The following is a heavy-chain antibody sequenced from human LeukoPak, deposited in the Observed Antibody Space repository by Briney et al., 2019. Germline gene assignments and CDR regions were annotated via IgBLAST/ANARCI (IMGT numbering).Heavy chain of an antibody. D-gene: IGHD4-17*01. CDR3: ACSYGDYGALDY. V-gene: IGHV4-59*01. CDR2: IYYSGST. J-gene: IGHJ4*02. Sequence: SETLSLTCTVSGGSLSSYYWSWIRQPPGKGLEWIGYIYYSGSTNYNPSLKRRFTISVDTSKNQFSLKLSSATAADTDVYYCACSYGDYGALDYWGQGTLVTVSS. CDR1: GGSLSSYY.